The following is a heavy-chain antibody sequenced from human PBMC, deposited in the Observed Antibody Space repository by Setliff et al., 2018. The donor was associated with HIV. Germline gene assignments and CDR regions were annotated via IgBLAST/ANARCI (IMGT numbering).Heavy chain of an antibody. J-gene: IGHJ6*04. CDR1: GFSMNDFD. V-gene: IGHV3-49*04. CDR2: IRSDSYSGTP. Sequence: GASLTISCEASGFSMNDFDVSWVRQAPGKGLEWVGLIRSDSYSGTPAYAAAVGDRFIISRENSERIAYLQVKSLRADDTGVYYCARRARGYNYERHGVDVWCRGITGAVSS. CDR3: ARRARGYNYERHGVDV. D-gene: IGHD5-18*01.